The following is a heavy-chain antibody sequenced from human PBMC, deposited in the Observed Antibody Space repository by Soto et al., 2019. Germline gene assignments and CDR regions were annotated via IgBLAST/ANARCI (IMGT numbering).Heavy chain of an antibody. CDR3: ARMSEADELWSNYYDLQAV. J-gene: IGHJ6*03. V-gene: IGHV4-59*08. CDR1: GGSISSYY. Sequence: PSETLSLPCTVSGGSISSYYWSWIRQPPGKGLEWIGYIYYSGSTNYNPSLKSRVTISVDTSKNQFSLKLSSVTAADTAVYYCARMSEADELWSNYYDLQAVWGKGTSVTVSS. D-gene: IGHD5-18*01. CDR2: IYYSGST.